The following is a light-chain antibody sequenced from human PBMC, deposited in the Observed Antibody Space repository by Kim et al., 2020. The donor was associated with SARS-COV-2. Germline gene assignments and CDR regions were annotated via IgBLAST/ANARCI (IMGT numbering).Light chain of an antibody. Sequence: ALGQTVNITCQGDSLRTYFATWYQQKPGQAPVVVLYGRNRRPSGIPDRFSGSNSVNTDSLTITGAQAEDEADYFCSSRDNSLNHVVFGGGTQLTVL. V-gene: IGLV3-19*01. CDR2: GRN. CDR3: SSRDNSLNHVV. J-gene: IGLJ2*01. CDR1: SLRTYF.